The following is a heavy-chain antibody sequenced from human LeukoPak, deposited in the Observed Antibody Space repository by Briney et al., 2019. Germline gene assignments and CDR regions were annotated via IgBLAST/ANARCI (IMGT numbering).Heavy chain of an antibody. D-gene: IGHD3-22*01. CDR2: IDPSEADA. V-gene: IGHV5-10-1*04. Sequence: SSSQGPGYGFTSYGMSWGRPMPGKGGEWRGRIDPSEADARYSTSFQGEVTISADKSLSTAYLQWSSLKASDTAMYYCASSYYDSSGSPSYYSGMAVWGQGTTVTVSS. CDR1: GYGFTSYG. CDR3: ASSYYDSSGSPSYYSGMAV. J-gene: IGHJ6*02.